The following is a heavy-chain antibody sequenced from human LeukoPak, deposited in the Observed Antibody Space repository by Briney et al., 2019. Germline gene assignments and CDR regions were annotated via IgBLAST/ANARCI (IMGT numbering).Heavy chain of an antibody. CDR2: IKEDGREK. Sequence: PGGSLRLSCATSGFNFRNYWMSWVRQAPGKGLEWVANIKEDGREKNYVDSVKGRFTISRDNADNSLSLQMTSLRVEDTAVYYCATRLGWGQGTLVIVSS. CDR1: GFNFRNYW. V-gene: IGHV3-7*01. CDR3: ATRLG. D-gene: IGHD6-6*01. J-gene: IGHJ4*02.